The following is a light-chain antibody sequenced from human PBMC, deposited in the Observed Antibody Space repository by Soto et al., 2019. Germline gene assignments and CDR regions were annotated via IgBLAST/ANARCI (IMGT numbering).Light chain of an antibody. Sequence: QPALTQPRSVSGSPGQSVAISCTGTSSDVGCYNYVSWYQQHPGKAPKLMIYDVTKRPSGVPDRFSASKSGNTASLTISGLQADDEADYYCCSYAGSYSYVFGTGTKVTVL. CDR2: DVT. CDR3: CSYAGSYSYV. V-gene: IGLV2-11*01. J-gene: IGLJ1*01. CDR1: SSDVGCYNY.